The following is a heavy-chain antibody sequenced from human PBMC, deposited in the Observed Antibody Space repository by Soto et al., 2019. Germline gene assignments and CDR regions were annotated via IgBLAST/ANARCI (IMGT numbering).Heavy chain of an antibody. CDR2: INPNSGGT. CDR3: ARDRWTGYCSSTSCYDVYYYYGMDV. CDR1: GYTFTGYY. Sequence: QVQLVQSGAEVKKPGASVKVSCKASGYTFTGYYMHWVRQAPGQGLEWMGWINPNSGGTNYAQKFQGRVTMTRDTSISTAYMELSRLRSDDTAVYYCARDRWTGYCSSTSCYDVYYYYGMDVWGQGTTVTVSS. V-gene: IGHV1-2*02. J-gene: IGHJ6*02. D-gene: IGHD2-2*01.